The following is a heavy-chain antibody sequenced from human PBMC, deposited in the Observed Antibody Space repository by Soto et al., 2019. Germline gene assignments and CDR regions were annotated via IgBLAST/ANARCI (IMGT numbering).Heavy chain of an antibody. D-gene: IGHD4-17*01. CDR3: ARLSSYGDYAH. J-gene: IGHJ4*02. CDR2: INHSGST. V-gene: IGHV4-39*07. CDR1: GGSIRSSTYY. Sequence: SETLSLTCTVSGGSIRSSTYYWGWIRQPPGKGLEWIGEINHSGSTNYNPSLKSRVTISVDTSKTQFSLELSSVTAADTAVYYCARLSSYGDYAHWGQGTLVTAPQ.